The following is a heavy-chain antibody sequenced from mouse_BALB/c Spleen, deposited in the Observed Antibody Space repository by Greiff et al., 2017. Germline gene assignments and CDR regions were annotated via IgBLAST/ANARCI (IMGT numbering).Heavy chain of an antibody. CDR2: ISSGSSTI. V-gene: IGHV5-17*02. D-gene: IGHD2-1*01. J-gene: IGHJ3*01. CDR3: ARDGNYPSWFAY. Sequence: EVMLVESGGGLVQPGGSRKLSCAASGFTFSSFGMHWVRQAPEKGLEWVAYISSGSSTIYYADTVKGRFTISRDNPKNTLFLQMTSLMSEDTAMYYVARDGNYPSWFAYWGQGTLVTVSA. CDR1: GFTFSSFG.